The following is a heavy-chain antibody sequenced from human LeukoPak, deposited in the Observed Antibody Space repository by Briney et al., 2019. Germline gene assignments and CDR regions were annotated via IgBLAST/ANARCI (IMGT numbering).Heavy chain of an antibody. CDR2: INSDGSRT. D-gene: IGHD3-10*01. V-gene: IGHV3-74*01. J-gene: IGHJ4*02. CDR3: ARDLFFAYGSGSYADY. Sequence: GGSLRLSCVVSGFTFSSYWMHWVRQAPGKGLVWVSRINSDGSRTSDADSVKGRFTISRDNAKNTLYLQMNSLRAEDTAVYYCARDLFFAYGSGSYADYWGQGTLVTVSS. CDR1: GFTFSSYW.